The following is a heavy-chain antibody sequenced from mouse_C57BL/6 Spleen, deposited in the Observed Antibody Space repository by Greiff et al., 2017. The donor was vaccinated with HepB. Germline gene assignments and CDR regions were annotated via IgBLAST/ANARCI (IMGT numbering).Heavy chain of an antibody. D-gene: IGHD1-1*01. V-gene: IGHV14-1*01. Sequence: EVQLQQSGAELVRPGASVKLSCTASGFNLKDYYMHWVKQRPEQGLEWIGRIDPEDGGTEYAPKFQGKATMTADTSSNTAYLQLSSLTSEDTAGYYCTRDYYGSRDYGGQGTTLTVSS. CDR3: TRDYYGSRDY. CDR2: IDPEDGGT. CDR1: GFNLKDYY. J-gene: IGHJ2*01.